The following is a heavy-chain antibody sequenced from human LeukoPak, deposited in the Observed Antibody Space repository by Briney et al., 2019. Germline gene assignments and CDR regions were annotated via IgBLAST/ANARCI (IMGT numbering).Heavy chain of an antibody. CDR2: ISGSGDSA. CDR3: AKGLATYGSGDCPGFDY. Sequence: GGSLRLSCAASGFTFSSYVMTWVRQAPGKGLEWVSGISGSGDSAYYADSVKGRFTISRDNSKNTLYLQMNSLRTEDTAVYYCAKGLATYGSGDCPGFDYWAREPWSPSPQ. CDR1: GFTFSSYV. J-gene: IGHJ4*02. D-gene: IGHD2-21*02. V-gene: IGHV3-23*01.